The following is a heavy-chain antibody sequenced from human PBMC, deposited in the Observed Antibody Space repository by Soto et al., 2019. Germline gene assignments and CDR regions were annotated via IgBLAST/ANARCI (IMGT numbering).Heavy chain of an antibody. D-gene: IGHD6-13*01. Sequence: GGSLRLSCADSGFTFSSHWMHWVRQAPGKGLVWVSRINTDGSSTNYADSVKGRFTISRDNAKNTLYLQMNSLRVEDTAVYYCTRDSRDSSSWDYWGQGTLVTVSS. V-gene: IGHV3-74*01. CDR3: TRDSRDSSSWDY. CDR1: GFTFSSHW. CDR2: INTDGSST. J-gene: IGHJ4*02.